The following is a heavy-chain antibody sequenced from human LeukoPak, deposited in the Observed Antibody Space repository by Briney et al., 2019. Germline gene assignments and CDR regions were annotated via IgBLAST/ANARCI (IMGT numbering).Heavy chain of an antibody. D-gene: IGHD2-15*01. CDR3: ARDQADRNRWYNWFDP. J-gene: IGHJ5*02. V-gene: IGHV4-61*02. CDR1: GGSISSGSYY. Sequence: SETLSLTCTVSGGSISSGSYYWSWIRQPAGKGLEWIGRIYTSGSANYNPSLKSRVTISVDSSKNQFSLKLRSVTAADTAVYYCARDQADRNRWYNWFDPWGQGTLVTVSS. CDR2: IYTSGSA.